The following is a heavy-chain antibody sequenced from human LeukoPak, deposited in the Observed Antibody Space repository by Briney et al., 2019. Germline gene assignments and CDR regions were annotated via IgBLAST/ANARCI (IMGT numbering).Heavy chain of an antibody. CDR1: GFTFSSYW. V-gene: IGHV3-21*01. J-gene: IGHJ4*02. Sequence: PGGSLRLSCAASGFTFSSYWMSWVRQAPGKGLEWVSSISSSSTYIYYADSVKGRFTISRDNAKNSLYLQMNSLRAEDTAVYYCASSSLRFLEWLLDYWGQGTLVTVSS. CDR3: ASSSLRFLEWLLDY. CDR2: ISSSSTYI. D-gene: IGHD3-3*01.